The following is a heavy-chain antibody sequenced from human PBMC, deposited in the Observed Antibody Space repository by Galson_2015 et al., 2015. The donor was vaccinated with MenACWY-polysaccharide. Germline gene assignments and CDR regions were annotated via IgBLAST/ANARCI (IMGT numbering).Heavy chain of an antibody. J-gene: IGHJ4*02. V-gene: IGHV2-5*02. CDR1: GFSFSTSGVG. CDR3: AHSTKVFRGAYYFVY. CDR2: IYWDDDK. D-gene: IGHD3-10*01. Sequence: PALVKPTQTLTLTCTFSGFSFSTSGVGVGWIRQPPGKALEWLALIYWDDDKRYSPSLNNRLTITKDTSKNQVVLTMTNMDPVDTATYCCAHSTKVFRGAYYFVYWGQGTLVTVS.